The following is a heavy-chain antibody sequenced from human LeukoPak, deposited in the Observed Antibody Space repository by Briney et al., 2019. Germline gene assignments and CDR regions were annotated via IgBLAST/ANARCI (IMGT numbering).Heavy chain of an antibody. CDR1: GFTFDDYA. D-gene: IGHD1-26*01. J-gene: IGHJ4*02. V-gene: IGHV3-9*01. Sequence: GGSLRLSCAASGFTFDDYAMHWVRQAPGKGLEWVSGISWNSGSIGYADSVKGRFTISRDNAKNSLYLQMNSLKTEDTAVYYCTTVWWELLRVFDYWGQGTLVTVSS. CDR2: ISWNSGSI. CDR3: TTVWWELLRVFDY.